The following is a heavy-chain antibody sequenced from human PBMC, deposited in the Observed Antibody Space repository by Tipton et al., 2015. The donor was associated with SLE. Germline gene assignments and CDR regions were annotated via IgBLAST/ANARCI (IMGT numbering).Heavy chain of an antibody. D-gene: IGHD5/OR15-5a*01. CDR2: ISGSSRII. CDR1: GFTVSDNY. J-gene: IGHJ4*02. V-gene: IGHV3-69-1*02. Sequence: SLRLSCAASGFTVSDNYMTWVRQAPGKGLEWVSSISGSSRIIFYADSVKGRFTISRDNAKNSLFLQMSSLRAEDTAVYYCARDSVHASRDFDYWGQGTLVTVSS. CDR3: ARDSVHASRDFDY.